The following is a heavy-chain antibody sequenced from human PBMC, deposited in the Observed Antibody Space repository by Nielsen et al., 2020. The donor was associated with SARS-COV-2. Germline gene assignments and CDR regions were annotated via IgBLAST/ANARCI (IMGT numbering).Heavy chain of an antibody. D-gene: IGHD6-13*01. CDR1: GFSINKFG. Sequence: GESLKISCEASGFSINKFGMHWVRQAPGKGLDWLTFISYDGSVKYYANSMKGRFTISTDMSKNTLYLQMNSLRPEDTAVYYCTKGAQLGDYWGQGTLVTVSS. V-gene: IGHV3-30*18. CDR3: TKGAQLGDY. CDR2: ISYDGSVK. J-gene: IGHJ4*02.